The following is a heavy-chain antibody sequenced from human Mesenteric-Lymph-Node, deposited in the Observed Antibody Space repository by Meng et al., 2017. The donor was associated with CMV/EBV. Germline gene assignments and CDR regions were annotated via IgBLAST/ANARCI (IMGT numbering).Heavy chain of an antibody. CDR1: GFSLNTYE. V-gene: IGHV3-48*03. CDR3: ARNYYGRSGNYFRPNHFEL. CDR2: ISISGGTI. Sequence: GESRKISCEASGFSLNTYEMNWVRQSPGLGLEWISFISISGGTISYDESVKGRFTISRDNAKNSLSLQMNSLRAGDSAIYYCARNYYGRSGNYFRPNHFELWGQGTLVTVSS. J-gene: IGHJ4*02. D-gene: IGHD3-22*01.